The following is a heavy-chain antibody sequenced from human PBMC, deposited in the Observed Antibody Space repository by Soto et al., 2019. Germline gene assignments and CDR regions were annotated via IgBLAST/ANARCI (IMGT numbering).Heavy chain of an antibody. CDR3: ARSGYYLSTDRVWFDP. J-gene: IGHJ5*02. Sequence: GGSLRLSCAASGFTFSSYSLSWVRQAPGKGLEWVSIISGSGGTTKYADSVKGRFTISRDSSKNTLYLQMNSLSAEDTAVYYCARSGYYLSTDRVWFDPWGQGTLVTVSS. V-gene: IGHV3-23*01. D-gene: IGHD5-18*01. CDR1: GFTFSSYS. CDR2: ISGSGGTT.